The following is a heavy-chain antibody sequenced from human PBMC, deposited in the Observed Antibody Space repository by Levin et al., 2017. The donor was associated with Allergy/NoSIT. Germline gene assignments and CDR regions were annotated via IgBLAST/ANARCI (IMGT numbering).Heavy chain of an antibody. CDR3: ARDKGYGDYSRGMDV. V-gene: IGHV3-48*02. CDR2: ISSSSSTI. Sequence: GESLKISCAASGFTFSSYSMNWVRQAPGKGLEWVSYISSSSSTIYYADSVKGRFTISRDNAKNSLYLQMNSLRDEDTAVYYCARDKGYGDYSRGMDVWGQGTTVTVSS. J-gene: IGHJ6*02. CDR1: GFTFSSYS. D-gene: IGHD4-17*01.